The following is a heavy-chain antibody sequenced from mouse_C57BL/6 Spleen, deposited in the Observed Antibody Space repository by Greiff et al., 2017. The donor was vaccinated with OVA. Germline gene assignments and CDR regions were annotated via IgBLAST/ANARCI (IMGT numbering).Heavy chain of an antibody. V-gene: IGHV5-4*01. CDR2: ISDGGSYT. J-gene: IGHJ1*03. D-gene: IGHD3-2*02. CDR3: ARDSSGHWYFDV. CDR1: GFTFSSYA. Sequence: EVQGVESGGGLVKPGGSLKLSCAASGFTFSSYAMSWVRQTPEKRLEWVATISDGGSYTYYPDNVKGRFTISRDNAKNNLYLQMSHLKSEDTAMYYCARDSSGHWYFDVWGTGTTVTVSS.